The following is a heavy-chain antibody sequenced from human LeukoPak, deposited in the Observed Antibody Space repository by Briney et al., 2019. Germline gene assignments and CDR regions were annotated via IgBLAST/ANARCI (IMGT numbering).Heavy chain of an antibody. CDR1: GYTFTSYG. D-gene: IGHD3-3*01. CDR3: ARSYNFWSGYYPPYAFAI. J-gene: IGHJ3*02. V-gene: IGHV1-18*01. Sequence: ASVKVSCKASGYTFTSYGISWVRQAPGQGLEWMGWISTYNGNTNYAQKLQGRVTMTTDTSTSTAYMELRSLRSDDTAVYYCARSYNFWSGYYPPYAFAIWGQGTMVTVSS. CDR2: ISTYNGNT.